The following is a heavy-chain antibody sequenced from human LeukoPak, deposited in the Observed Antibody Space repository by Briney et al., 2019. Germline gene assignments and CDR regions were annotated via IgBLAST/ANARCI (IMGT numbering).Heavy chain of an antibody. J-gene: IGHJ4*02. CDR2: INPNSGGT. V-gene: IGHV1-2*02. CDR3: AREDLDIAAAGTGDY. Sequence: ASAKVSCKASGYTFTGYYMHWVRQAPGQGLEWMGWINPNSGGTNYAQKFQGRVTMTRDTSISTAYMELSRLRSDDTAVYYCAREDLDIAAAGTGDYWGQGTLVTVSS. CDR1: GYTFTGYY. D-gene: IGHD6-13*01.